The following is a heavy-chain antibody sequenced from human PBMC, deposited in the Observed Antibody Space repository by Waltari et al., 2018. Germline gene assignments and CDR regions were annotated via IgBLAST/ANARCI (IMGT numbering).Heavy chain of an antibody. CDR3: ARDWSSWYRFDP. CDR2: ISSSSSYI. D-gene: IGHD6-13*01. Sequence: EVQLVESGGGLVKPGGSLRLSCAASGFTFSSYSMNWVRQAPGKGLEWVSSISSSSSYIYYADSVKGRFTISRDNAKNSLYLQMNSLRAEDTAVYYCARDWSSWYRFDPWGQGTLVTVSS. CDR1: GFTFSSYS. J-gene: IGHJ5*02. V-gene: IGHV3-21*01.